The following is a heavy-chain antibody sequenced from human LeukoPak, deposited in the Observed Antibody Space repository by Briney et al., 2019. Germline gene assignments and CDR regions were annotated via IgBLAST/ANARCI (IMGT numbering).Heavy chain of an antibody. V-gene: IGHV3-33*01. CDR3: ARDSWVGATYFDY. D-gene: IGHD1-26*01. CDR2: IWYDGSNK. CDR1: GFTFSSYG. J-gene: IGHJ4*02. Sequence: PGRSLRLSCAASGFTFSSYGMHWVRQAPGKGLEWVAVIWYDGSNKYYADSVKGRFTISRDNSKNTLYLQMNSLRAEDTAVYYCARDSWVGATYFDYWGQGTLVTVSS.